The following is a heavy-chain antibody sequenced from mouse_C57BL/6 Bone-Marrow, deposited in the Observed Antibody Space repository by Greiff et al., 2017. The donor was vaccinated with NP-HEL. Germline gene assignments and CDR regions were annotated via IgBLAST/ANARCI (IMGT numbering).Heavy chain of an antibody. J-gene: IGHJ3*01. CDR3: ARTGAFAY. CDR1: GFSLTSYA. D-gene: IGHD4-1*01. Sequence: VMLVESGPGLVAPSQSLSITCTVSGFSLTSYAISWVRQPPGKGLEGRGVRGNGGGTNYNSALKSRLSISKDNSKSQVFLKMNSLQTDDTARYYCARTGAFAYWGQGTLVTVSA. CDR2: RGNGGGT. V-gene: IGHV2-9-1*01.